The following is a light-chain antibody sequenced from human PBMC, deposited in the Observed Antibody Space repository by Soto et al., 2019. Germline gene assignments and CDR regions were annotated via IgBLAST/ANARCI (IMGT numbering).Light chain of an antibody. V-gene: IGKV1-39*01. Sequence: DIQMTQYPSSLSASVGDRVTITCRASQSISRYLNWYQQKPGEAPKLLIYGASRLQSGVSSRFSGSGSGTDFTLTISSLQPEDFATYSCQQSYSTPRTFGGGTKVDIK. CDR1: QSISRY. J-gene: IGKJ4*01. CDR2: GAS. CDR3: QQSYSTPRT.